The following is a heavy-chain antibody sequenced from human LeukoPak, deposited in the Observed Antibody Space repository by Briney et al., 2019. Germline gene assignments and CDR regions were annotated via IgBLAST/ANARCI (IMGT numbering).Heavy chain of an antibody. Sequence: SQTLSLICSVSVGSISSGGYYWSWIRQHPGKGLGWIGYIYYSGSTYYNPSLKSRVTISVDTSKNQFSLKLSSVTAADTAVYYCAREVRWGNYFDYWGQGTLVTVSS. CDR1: VGSISSGGYY. CDR2: IYYSGST. CDR3: AREVRWGNYFDY. J-gene: IGHJ4*02. D-gene: IGHD3-10*01. V-gene: IGHV4-31*03.